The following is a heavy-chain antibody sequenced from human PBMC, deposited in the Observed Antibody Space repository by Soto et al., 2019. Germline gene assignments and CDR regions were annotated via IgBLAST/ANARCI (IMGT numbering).Heavy chain of an antibody. CDR1: GFTFSSYS. CDR2: ISSSSSYI. CDR3: ARGDGSYYYYDGMDV. Sequence: GGSLRLSCAASGFTFSSYSMNWVRQAPGKGLEWVSSISSSSSYIYYADSVKGRFTISRDNAKNSLYLQMNSLRAEDTAVDYCARGDGSYYYYDGMDVWGQGTTVTVSS. V-gene: IGHV3-21*01. J-gene: IGHJ6*02. D-gene: IGHD1-26*01.